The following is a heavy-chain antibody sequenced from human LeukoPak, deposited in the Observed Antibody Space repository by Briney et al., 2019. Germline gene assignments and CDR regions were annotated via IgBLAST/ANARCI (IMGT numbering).Heavy chain of an antibody. V-gene: IGHV4-39*07. Sequence: SQTLSLTCTVSGDSISSSSYYWGWIRQPLGKELEWIGSIYYSGSTYYNPSLNSRVTISVDTSKNQFSLKLSSVTAADTAVYYCARDYLGGNPDAFDIWGQGTMVTVSS. CDR3: ARDYLGGNPDAFDI. D-gene: IGHD4-23*01. CDR1: GDSISSSSYY. J-gene: IGHJ3*02. CDR2: IYYSGST.